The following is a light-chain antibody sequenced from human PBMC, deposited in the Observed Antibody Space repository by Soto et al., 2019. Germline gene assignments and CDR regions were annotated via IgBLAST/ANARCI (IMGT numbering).Light chain of an antibody. CDR3: QQCYSTPRT. Sequence: DIQMTQSPSYMSASVGDRVTITCQASQDIAKSVNWYQQKPGKAPKLLIYAASTLQSGVPSRFSGSGSGTAFTLTISSLQPEDFATYYCQQCYSTPRTFGQGTKVDI. V-gene: IGKV1-39*01. CDR1: QDIAKS. J-gene: IGKJ1*01. CDR2: AAS.